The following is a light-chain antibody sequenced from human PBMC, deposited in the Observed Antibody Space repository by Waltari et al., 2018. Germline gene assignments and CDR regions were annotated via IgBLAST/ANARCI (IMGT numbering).Light chain of an antibody. J-gene: IGKJ2*01. V-gene: IGKV1-39*01. CDR2: GAS. CDR3: QQGISLPYT. Sequence: DIQMTQSPSSLSASVGDRFAITCRASQSINSDLNWYRQKPGKAPELLIFGASSLQSGVPPRFTGSGSGTDFTLTINSLQLEDVATYFCQQGISLPYTFGLGTKLEI. CDR1: QSINSD.